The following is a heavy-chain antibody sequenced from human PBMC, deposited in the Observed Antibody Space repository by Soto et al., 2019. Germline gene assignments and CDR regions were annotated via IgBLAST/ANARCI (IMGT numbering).Heavy chain of an antibody. D-gene: IGHD6-13*01. J-gene: IGHJ6*03. Sequence: SETLSLTCTVSGGCISSGGYYWSWIRQHPGKGLEWIGYIYYSGSTYYNPSLKSRVTISVDTSKNQFSLKLSSVTAADTAVYYCAKIATNLYYYYYMDVWGKGTTVTVSS. V-gene: IGHV4-31*03. CDR2: IYYSGST. CDR3: AKIATNLYYYYYMDV. CDR1: GGCISSGGYY.